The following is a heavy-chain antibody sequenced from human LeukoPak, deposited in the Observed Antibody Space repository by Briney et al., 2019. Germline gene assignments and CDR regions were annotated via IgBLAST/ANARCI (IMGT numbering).Heavy chain of an antibody. Sequence: GEYLKISCKASGYNFPKSWIGWVRQMPGKGLEWMAIIYPDDSRTKYSPSFQGQVTISVDRSINTAYLQWSSLRASDTAMYYCARPDYFASHDWGQGTLVTVSS. V-gene: IGHV5-51*01. CDR2: IYPDDSRT. J-gene: IGHJ4*02. CDR3: ARPDYFASHD. CDR1: GYNFPKSW. D-gene: IGHD2/OR15-2a*01.